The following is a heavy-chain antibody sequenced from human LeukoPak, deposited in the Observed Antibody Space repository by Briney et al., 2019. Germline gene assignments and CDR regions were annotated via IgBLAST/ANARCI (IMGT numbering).Heavy chain of an antibody. Sequence: ASETLSLTCAVSGGSISSSNWWSWVRQPPVKGLEWIGEIYHSGSTNYNPSLKSRVTISVDKSKNQFSLKLSSVTAADTAVYYCARASQLDYYFDYWGQGTLVTVSS. V-gene: IGHV4-4*02. D-gene: IGHD2-2*01. J-gene: IGHJ4*02. CDR2: IYHSGST. CDR1: GGSISSSNW. CDR3: ARASQLDYYFDY.